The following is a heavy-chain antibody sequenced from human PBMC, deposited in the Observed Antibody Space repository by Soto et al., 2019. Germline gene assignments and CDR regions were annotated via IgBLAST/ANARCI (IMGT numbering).Heavy chain of an antibody. CDR3: ARGYLGDSSSWYGHFDY. CDR2: IWYDGSYK. V-gene: IGHV3-33*01. J-gene: IGHJ4*02. CDR1: GFTFSSYR. Sequence: QVQLVESGGGVVQPGRSLRLSCVASGFTFSSYRMHWVRQAPGRGLEWVAIIWYDGSYKYYADSVKGRFTISRDNSKNTLYLQMNSLRVEDTAVYYCARGYLGDSSSWYGHFDYWGQGTLVTVSS. D-gene: IGHD6-13*01.